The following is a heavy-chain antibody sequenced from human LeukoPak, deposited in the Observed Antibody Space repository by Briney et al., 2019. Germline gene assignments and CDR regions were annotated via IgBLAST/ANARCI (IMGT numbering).Heavy chain of an antibody. CDR2: IYYSGST. Sequence: SETLSLTCTVSGGSISSYYWSWIRQPPGKGLEWFGYIYYSGSTNYNPTLKSRVTISVDTSKNQFSLKLSSVTAADTAVYYCARDFDYADAFDIWGQGTMVTVSS. V-gene: IGHV4-59*01. D-gene: IGHD3-9*01. CDR1: GGSISSYY. CDR3: ARDFDYADAFDI. J-gene: IGHJ3*02.